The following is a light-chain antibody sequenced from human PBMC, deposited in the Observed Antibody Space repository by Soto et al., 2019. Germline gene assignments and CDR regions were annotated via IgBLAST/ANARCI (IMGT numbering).Light chain of an antibody. V-gene: IGLV1-44*01. CDR2: DND. CDR1: TSNIGSNT. Sequence: QTVVTQPPSASGTPGQRVTISASGSTSNIGSNTVSWYQQLPGTAPKLLIYDNDERPSGVPVRFSGSKSATSASLVISGHQSEDEGDYYCATWDDSRNGYVFGPGTKLTVL. CDR3: ATWDDSRNGYV. J-gene: IGLJ1*01.